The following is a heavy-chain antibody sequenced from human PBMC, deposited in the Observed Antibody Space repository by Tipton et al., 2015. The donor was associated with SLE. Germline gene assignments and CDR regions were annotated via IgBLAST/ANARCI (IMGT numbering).Heavy chain of an antibody. CDR3: AKVDRSMIVADY. D-gene: IGHD3-22*01. Sequence: GSLRLSCAASGFTFSSYAMSWVRQAPGKGLEWVSVISGSGGSTYYADSVKGRFTISRDNSKNTLYLQMNSLRAEDTAVYYCAKVDRSMIVADYWGQGTLVTVSS. CDR1: GFTFSSYA. V-gene: IGHV3-23*01. CDR2: ISGSGGST. J-gene: IGHJ4*02.